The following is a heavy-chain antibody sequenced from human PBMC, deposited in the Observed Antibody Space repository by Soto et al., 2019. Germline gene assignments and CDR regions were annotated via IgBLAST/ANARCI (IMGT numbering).Heavy chain of an antibody. J-gene: IGHJ6*02. CDR2: ISSSSSYI. V-gene: IGHV3-21*01. CDR1: GFTFSSYS. D-gene: IGHD6-19*01. Sequence: PGGSLRLSCAASGFTFSSYSMNWVRQAPGKGLEWVSSISSSSSYIYYADSVKGRFTISRDNAKNSLYLQMNSLRAEDTAVYYCARDLVSGWGYYYYGMDVWGQGTTVTVSS. CDR3: ARDLVSGWGYYYYGMDV.